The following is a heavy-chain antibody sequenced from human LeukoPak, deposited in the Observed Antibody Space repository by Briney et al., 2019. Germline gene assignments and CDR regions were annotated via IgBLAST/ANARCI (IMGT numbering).Heavy chain of an antibody. V-gene: IGHV3-53*04. J-gene: IGHJ6*02. Sequence: GGSLRLSCAASAFTVSDNYMNWVRQAPGKGLEWVSVIYRNGSTYYADSVKGRFTISRHNFRNTLYLQMNSLRPEDTAVYYCASRQSYYYYGLDVWGQGTTVTVSS. CDR1: AFTVSDNY. CDR2: IYRNGST. CDR3: ASRQSYYYYGLDV.